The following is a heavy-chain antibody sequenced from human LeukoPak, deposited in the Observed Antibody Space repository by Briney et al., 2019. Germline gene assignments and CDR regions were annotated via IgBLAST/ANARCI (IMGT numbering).Heavy chain of an antibody. CDR3: ARRVDSYWFFDY. CDR2: IYPGDSDT. J-gene: IGHJ4*02. CDR1: GYSFTSYW. Sequence: GESLKISCKDSGYSFTSYWIGWVRQMPGKGLVWMGIIYPGDSDTRYIPSFQGQVTISADKSINTAYLQWSSLKASDTAMYYCARRVDSYWFFDYWGQGTLVTVSS. D-gene: IGHD1-26*01. V-gene: IGHV5-51*01.